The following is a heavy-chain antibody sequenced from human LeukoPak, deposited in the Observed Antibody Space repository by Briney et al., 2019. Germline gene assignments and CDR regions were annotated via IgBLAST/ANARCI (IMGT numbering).Heavy chain of an antibody. Sequence: GESLKISCKGSGYNFNTYWVAWVRQLPGKGLEWMGIIRPMNSDVRYSPSFQGQVTISADRSINTAYLQWSSLKASDTAMYYCARRVPYDYVGAFDIWGQGTMVTVSS. CDR1: GYNFNTYW. J-gene: IGHJ3*02. V-gene: IGHV5-51*01. CDR3: ARRVPYDYVGAFDI. D-gene: IGHD3-16*01. CDR2: IRPMNSDV.